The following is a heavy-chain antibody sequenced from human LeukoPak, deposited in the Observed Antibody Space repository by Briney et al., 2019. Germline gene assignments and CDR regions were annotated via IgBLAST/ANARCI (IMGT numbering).Heavy chain of an antibody. D-gene: IGHD3-3*01. Sequence: SVKVSCKASGGTFSSYAISWVRQAPGQGLEWMGGIIPIFGTANYAQKFQGRVTITADESTSTAYMELSSLRSEDTAVYYCARDADFWSGRGNYYYYMDVWGKGTTVTVSS. CDR1: GGTFSSYA. V-gene: IGHV1-69*13. J-gene: IGHJ6*03. CDR3: ARDADFWSGRGNYYYYMDV. CDR2: IIPIFGTA.